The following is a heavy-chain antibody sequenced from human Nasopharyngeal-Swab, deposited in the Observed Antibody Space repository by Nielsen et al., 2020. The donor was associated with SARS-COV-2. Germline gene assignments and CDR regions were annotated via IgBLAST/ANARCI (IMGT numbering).Heavy chain of an antibody. CDR2: ISYDGSNK. Sequence: GGSLNLSCAASGFTLSSYAMHWVRQAPGKGLEWVAVISYDGSNKYYADSVKGRFTISRDNSKNTLYLQMNSLRAEDTAVYYCARSLGGSYYSGLDYWGQGTLVTVSS. D-gene: IGHD1-26*01. J-gene: IGHJ4*02. V-gene: IGHV3-30-3*01. CDR1: GFTLSSYA. CDR3: ARSLGGSYYSGLDY.